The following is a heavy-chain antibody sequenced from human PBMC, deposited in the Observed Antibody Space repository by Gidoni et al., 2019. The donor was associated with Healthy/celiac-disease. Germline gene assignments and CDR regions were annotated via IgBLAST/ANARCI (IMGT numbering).Heavy chain of an antibody. CDR1: GGSISSSSYY. D-gene: IGHD3-10*01. CDR3: ARHGRGFVLLWFGELSGSNYYGMDV. Sequence: QLQLQESGSGLVKPSETLSLTCTVSGGSISSSSYYWGWLRQPPGKGLEWIGSIYYSGSTYYNPSLKSRVTISVDTSKNQFSLKLSSVTAADTAVYYCARHGRGFVLLWFGELSGSNYYGMDVWGQGTTVTVSS. J-gene: IGHJ6*02. CDR2: IYYSGST. V-gene: IGHV4-39*01.